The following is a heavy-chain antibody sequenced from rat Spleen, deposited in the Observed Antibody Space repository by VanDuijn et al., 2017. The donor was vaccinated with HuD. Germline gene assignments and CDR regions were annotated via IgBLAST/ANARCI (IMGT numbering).Heavy chain of an antibody. CDR3: ARHEDGYPFDY. CDR1: GFTFSNYD. J-gene: IGHJ2*01. V-gene: IGHV5-22*01. Sequence: EVQLMESGGGLVQPGRSMKLSCAASGFTFSNYDMAWVRQAPKKGLEWVATISYDGSSTNYRDSVKGRFTISRDNAKSTLYLQMNSLRSEDTATYYCARHEDGYPFDYWGQGVMVTVSS. CDR2: ISYDGSST. D-gene: IGHD1-12*03.